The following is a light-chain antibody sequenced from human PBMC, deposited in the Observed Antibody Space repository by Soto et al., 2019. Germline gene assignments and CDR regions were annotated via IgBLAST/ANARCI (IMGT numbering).Light chain of an antibody. J-gene: IGKJ4*01. V-gene: IGKV3-11*01. CDR3: QQRSNWPLT. Sequence: ELEWTQSPATPSLSPGERATLSCRASQSVSSYLAWYQQKPGQAPRLLIYDASNRATGIPARFSGSGSGTDFTLTISRLETEDFAVYYCQQRSNWPLTFGGGTKVDIK. CDR2: DAS. CDR1: QSVSSY.